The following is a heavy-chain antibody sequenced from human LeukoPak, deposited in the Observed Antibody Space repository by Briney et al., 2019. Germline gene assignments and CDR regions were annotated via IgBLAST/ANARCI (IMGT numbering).Heavy chain of an antibody. D-gene: IGHD3-22*01. Sequence: GGSLRLSCAASGFTFSSYAMSWVRQAPGKGLELVSGISGSGGTTYYADSVKGRFTISRDNSKNTLYLQLNSLRAEDTAVYYCAKDLTYYYDSTGYYFDYWGQGTLVTVSS. V-gene: IGHV3-23*01. J-gene: IGHJ4*02. CDR3: AKDLTYYYDSTGYYFDY. CDR1: GFTFSSYA. CDR2: ISGSGGTT.